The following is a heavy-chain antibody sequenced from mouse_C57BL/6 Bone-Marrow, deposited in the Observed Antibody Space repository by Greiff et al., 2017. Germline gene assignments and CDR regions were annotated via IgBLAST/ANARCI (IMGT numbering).Heavy chain of an antibody. Sequence: QVQLKESGPGLVAPSQSLSITCTVSGFSLTSYAISWVRQPPGKGLEWLGVIWTGGGTHYNSALKSRLSISKSNSKIQVFSKMHSRQTEDTARYYCARISSSGPYAMDYWGQGTSVTVAS. J-gene: IGHJ4*01. D-gene: IGHD3-2*02. CDR1: GFSLTSYA. CDR3: ARISSSGPYAMDY. V-gene: IGHV2-9-1*01. CDR2: IWTGGGT.